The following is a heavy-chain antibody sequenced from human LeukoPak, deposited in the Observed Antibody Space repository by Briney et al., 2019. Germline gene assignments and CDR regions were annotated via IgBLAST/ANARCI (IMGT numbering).Heavy chain of an antibody. D-gene: IGHD3-22*01. J-gene: IGHJ4*02. Sequence: SETLSLTCTVSGGSISSSSYYWGWIRQSPGKGLEWIGSIYYSGSTYYNPSLKSRVTISGDTSKKQFSLKLSSVTAADTAVYYCVTYYYGSSAPKRNYWGQGILVTVSS. CDR2: IYYSGST. CDR1: GGSISSSSYY. CDR3: VTYYYGSSAPKRNY. V-gene: IGHV4-39*07.